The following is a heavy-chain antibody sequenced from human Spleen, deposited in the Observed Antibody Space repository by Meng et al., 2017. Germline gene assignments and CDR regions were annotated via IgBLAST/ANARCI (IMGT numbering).Heavy chain of an antibody. CDR1: GFSFDDYA. Sequence: SLKISCAASGFSFDDYAMRWVRQAPGKGLEWVSRINWNGRSIDYADSVKGRFTISRDNAKNSLFLQMNSLRPEDTALYYCAKDLVDWGQGTLVTVSS. V-gene: IGHV3-9*01. CDR2: INWNGRSI. J-gene: IGHJ4*02. CDR3: AKDLVD. D-gene: IGHD2-8*02.